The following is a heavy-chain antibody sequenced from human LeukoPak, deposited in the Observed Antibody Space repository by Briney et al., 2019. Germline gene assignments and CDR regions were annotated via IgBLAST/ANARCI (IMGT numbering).Heavy chain of an antibody. J-gene: IGHJ4*02. CDR2: INSDGSST. D-gene: IGHD1-26*01. CDR1: GFTFSSYW. Sequence: PGGSLRLSCAASGFTFSSYWMHWVRQAPGKGLVWVSRINSDGSSTSYADSVKGRFTISRDNAKNTLYLQMNSLRAEDTAVYYCARGVGREWEPTPYDYWGQGTLATVSS. V-gene: IGHV3-74*01. CDR3: ARGVGREWEPTPYDY.